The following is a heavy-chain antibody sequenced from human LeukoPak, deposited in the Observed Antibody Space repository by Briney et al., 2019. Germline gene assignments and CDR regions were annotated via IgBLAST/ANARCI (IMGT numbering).Heavy chain of an antibody. CDR2: IYSGGDT. J-gene: IGHJ3*02. CDR3: ARSARYYYGSGSYAGAFDI. D-gene: IGHD3-10*01. V-gene: IGHV3-66*01. CDR1: GFTVSSNY. Sequence: GGSLRLSCAASGFTVSSNYMSWVRQAPGKGLEWVSVIYSGGDTYYADSVKGRFTISRDNSKNTLYLQMNSLRAEDTAVYYCARSARYYYGSGSYAGAFDIWGQGTMVTVSS.